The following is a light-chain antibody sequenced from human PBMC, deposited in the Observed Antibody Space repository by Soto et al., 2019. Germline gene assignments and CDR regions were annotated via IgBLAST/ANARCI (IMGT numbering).Light chain of an antibody. CDR2: SAS. CDR3: QQNGSLPIT. J-gene: IGKJ5*01. Sequence: IVLTQSPGTLSLSPGERATLSCRASQSLSGGYLAWFQQKPGQTPRLLIYSASNRATGIPDRCSGSGSGTGFTLTISRLEPEDFVVYYCQQNGSLPITFGQGTRLEIK. CDR1: QSLSGGY. V-gene: IGKV3-20*01.